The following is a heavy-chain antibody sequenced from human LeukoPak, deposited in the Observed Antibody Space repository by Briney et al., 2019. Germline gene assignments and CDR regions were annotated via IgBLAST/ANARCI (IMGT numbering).Heavy chain of an antibody. V-gene: IGHV1-18*01. CDR1: GYTFTSYG. CDR2: ISAYNGNT. CDR3: ARDPRDWGPGWSAFDI. Sequence: ASVKVSCKASGYTFTSYGISWVRQSPGQGLEWMGWISAYNGNTNYAQKLQGRVTMTTDTSTSTAYMELRSLRSDDTAVYYCARDPRDWGPGWSAFDIWGQGTMVTVSS. D-gene: IGHD7-27*01. J-gene: IGHJ3*02.